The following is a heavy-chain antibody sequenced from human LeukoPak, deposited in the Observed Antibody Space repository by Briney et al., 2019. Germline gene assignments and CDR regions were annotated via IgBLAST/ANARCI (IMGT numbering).Heavy chain of an antibody. CDR1: GGSISSYY. J-gene: IGHJ4*02. CDR3: ARGALRVDIVVVPAANIPFDY. D-gene: IGHD2-2*03. CDR2: IYYSGST. Sequence: TSETLSLTCTVSGGSISSYYWSWIRQPPGKGLEWIGYIYYSGSTNYNPSLKSRVTISVDTSKNQFSLKLSSVTAADTAVYYCARGALRVDIVVVPAANIPFDYWGQGTLVTVSS. V-gene: IGHV4-59*01.